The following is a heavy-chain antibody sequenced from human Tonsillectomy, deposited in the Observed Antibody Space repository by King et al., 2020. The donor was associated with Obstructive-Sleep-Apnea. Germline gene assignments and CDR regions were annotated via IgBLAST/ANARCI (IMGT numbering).Heavy chain of an antibody. CDR1: GGSISSSNW. D-gene: IGHD1-7*01. Sequence: VQLQESGPGLVKPSGTLSLTCAVSGGSISSSNWWNWVRQPPGKGLEWIGGIYHSGRINYNPSLRSRVTISVDKSKNQFSLKVSSVTATDTAVYYCARSGELLCFDYWGQGTLVTVSS. CDR2: IYHSGRI. V-gene: IGHV4-4*02. CDR3: ARSGELLCFDY. J-gene: IGHJ4*02.